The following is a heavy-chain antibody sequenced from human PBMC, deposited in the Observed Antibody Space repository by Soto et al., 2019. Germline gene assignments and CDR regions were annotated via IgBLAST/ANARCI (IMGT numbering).Heavy chain of an antibody. J-gene: IGHJ4*02. CDR2: IWYDGSNK. D-gene: IGHD3-16*02. V-gene: IGHV3-33*01. Sequence: GGSLRLSCAASGFTFSSYGMHWVRQAPGKGLEWVAVIWYDGSNKYYADSVKGRFTISRDNSKNSLYLQMNSLRAEDTAVYYCARDVDYDYIWGSYRAFDYWGQGTLVTVSS. CDR1: GFTFSSYG. CDR3: ARDVDYDYIWGSYRAFDY.